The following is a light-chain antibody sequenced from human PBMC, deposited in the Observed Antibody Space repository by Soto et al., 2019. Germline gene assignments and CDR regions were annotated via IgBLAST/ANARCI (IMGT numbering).Light chain of an antibody. V-gene: IGKV1-9*01. CDR2: ASS. Sequence: SQLTQSPSSLSASLGDRVTFTCRASQCIGTYLVWYQQKRGKAPTVLIYASSTLQTGVPSRFSGSGSETDFSLTISSLHPEDVATYYCQQVDSYPRTFGQGTNVDI. CDR3: QQVDSYPRT. J-gene: IGKJ1*01. CDR1: QCIGTY.